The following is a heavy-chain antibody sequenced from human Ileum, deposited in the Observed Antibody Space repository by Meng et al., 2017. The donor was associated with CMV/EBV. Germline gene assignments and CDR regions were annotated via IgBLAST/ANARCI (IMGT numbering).Heavy chain of an antibody. Sequence: QVKLQESGPGLGKHSQTLSLTTTVACAFTSSGHYYWIWIRQTPGKGLQWIGHIHDSGSTYYNPSLQSRVTISVDTSKNQFSLKLSSVTAADTAVYYCARVWGIAVRPLDYWGQGTLVTVSS. CDR2: IHDSGST. CDR1: CAFTSSGHYY. J-gene: IGHJ4*02. V-gene: IGHV4-30-4*01. CDR3: ARVWGIAVRPLDY. D-gene: IGHD6-6*01.